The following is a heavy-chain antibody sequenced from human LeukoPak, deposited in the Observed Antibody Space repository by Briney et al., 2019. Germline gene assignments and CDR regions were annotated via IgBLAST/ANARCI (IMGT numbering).Heavy chain of an antibody. V-gene: IGHV1-2*02. Sequence: ASVKVSCKASGYTFTGYYMHWVRQAPGQGLEWMGWINPNSGGTNYAQKFQGRVTMTRDTSISTAYMELSRLRSDDTAVYYCARDPGYCSGGSCYGVWFDPWGQGTLVTVSS. J-gene: IGHJ5*02. D-gene: IGHD2-15*01. CDR2: INPNSGGT. CDR1: GYTFTGYY. CDR3: ARDPGYCSGGSCYGVWFDP.